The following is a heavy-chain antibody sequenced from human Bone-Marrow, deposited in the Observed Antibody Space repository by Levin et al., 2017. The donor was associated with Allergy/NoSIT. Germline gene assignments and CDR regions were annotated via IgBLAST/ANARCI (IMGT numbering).Heavy chain of an antibody. CDR3: ARYTSSSPEGGHFDY. J-gene: IGHJ4*02. V-gene: IGHV4-59*10. Sequence: PSETLSLTCTVSGGSISNYYWSWIRQPAGKGLEWIGRIYTSGTPNYSPSLKRRVTMSLDTSKNQFSLKLTSVTAADTAIYYCARYTSSSPEGGHFDYWGQGTLVTVSS. CDR2: IYTSGTP. CDR1: GGSISNYY. D-gene: IGHD6-6*01.